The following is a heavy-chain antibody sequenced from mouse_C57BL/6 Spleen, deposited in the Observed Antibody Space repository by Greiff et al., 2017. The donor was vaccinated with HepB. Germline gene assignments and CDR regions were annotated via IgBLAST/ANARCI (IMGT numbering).Heavy chain of an antibody. V-gene: IGHV5-15*01. CDR3: ARRPLTSWYFDV. CDR2: ISNLAYSI. CDR1: GFTFSDYG. D-gene: IGHD2-12*01. J-gene: IGHJ1*03. Sequence: EVKLVESGGGLVQPGGSLKLSCAASGFTFSDYGMAWVRQAPRKGPEWVAFISNLAYSIYYADTVTGRFTISRENAKNTLYLEMSSLRSEDTAMYYCARRPLTSWYFDVWGTGTTVTVSS.